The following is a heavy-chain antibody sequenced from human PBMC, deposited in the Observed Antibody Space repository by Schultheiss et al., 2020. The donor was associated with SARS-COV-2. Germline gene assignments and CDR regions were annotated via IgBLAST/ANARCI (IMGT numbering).Heavy chain of an antibody. J-gene: IGHJ6*02. CDR2: IYYSGST. CDR3: ARSLAVTMIAYYYGMDV. CDR1: GYSISTGYY. Sequence: SETLSLTCAVSGYSISTGYYWGWIRQPPGKGLEWIGYIYYSGSTNYNPSLKSRVTISVDTSKNQFSLKLSSVTAADTAVYYCARSLAVTMIAYYYGMDVWGQGTTVTVSS. V-gene: IGHV4-38-2*01. D-gene: IGHD3-22*01.